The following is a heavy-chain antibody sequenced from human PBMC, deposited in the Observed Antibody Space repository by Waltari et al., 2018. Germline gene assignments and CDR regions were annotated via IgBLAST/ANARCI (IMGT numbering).Heavy chain of an antibody. CDR1: GFTFDDYA. J-gene: IGHJ5*02. Sequence: EVQLVESGGGLVQPGRSLRLSCAASGFTFDDYAMPWVRQAPGKGLEWVSGISGNSGSIGYADSVQGRFTSSRDNAKNSLYLQMNSLRAEDTALYYCAKALYSSSWYSWFDPWGQGTLVTVSS. V-gene: IGHV3-9*01. CDR3: AKALYSSSWYSWFDP. CDR2: ISGNSGSI. D-gene: IGHD6-13*01.